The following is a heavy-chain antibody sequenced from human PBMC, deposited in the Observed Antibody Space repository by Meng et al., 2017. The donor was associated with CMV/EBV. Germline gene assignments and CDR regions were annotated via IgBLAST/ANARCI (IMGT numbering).Heavy chain of an antibody. V-gene: IGHV4-4*07. CDR3: AREMPIAAAGCFDY. D-gene: IGHD6-13*01. J-gene: IGHJ4*02. Sequence: QGHLQESGPGLVKPSETLSLTCTVSGGSISSYYWSWIRQLAGKGLEWIGRIYTSGSTNYNPSLKSRVTMSVDTSKNQFSLKLSSVTAADTAVYYCAREMPIAAAGCFDYWGQGTLVTVSS. CDR1: GGSISSYY. CDR2: IYTSGST.